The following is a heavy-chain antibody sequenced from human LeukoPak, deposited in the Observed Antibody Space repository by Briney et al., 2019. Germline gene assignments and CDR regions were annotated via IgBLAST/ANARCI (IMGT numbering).Heavy chain of an antibody. V-gene: IGHV3-30*04. J-gene: IGHJ5*02. D-gene: IGHD2-15*01. CDR2: ISYDGSNK. CDR3: ARAGDVVVVAATDEWFDP. CDR1: GFTFSSYA. Sequence: GGSLRLSCAASGFTFSSYAVHWVRQAPGKGLEWVAVISYDGSNKYYADSVKGRFTISRDNSKNTLYLQMNSLRAEDTAVYYCARAGDVVVVAATDEWFDPWGQGTLVTVSS.